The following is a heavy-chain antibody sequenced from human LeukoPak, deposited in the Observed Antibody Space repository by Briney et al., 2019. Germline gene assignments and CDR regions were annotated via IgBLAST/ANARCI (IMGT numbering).Heavy chain of an antibody. D-gene: IGHD5-24*01. CDR2: ISGSGGSTNYA. Sequence: GGSLRLSCAASGFTFNSYAMNWVRQAPGKGLEWVSIISGSGGSTNYAYYADSVKGRFTISRDNSRNTLYLQMNSLRAEDTTVYYCARDGLSLEMAPWGQGTLVTVSS. V-gene: IGHV3-23*01. CDR3: ARDGLSLEMAP. CDR1: GFTFNSYA. J-gene: IGHJ5*02.